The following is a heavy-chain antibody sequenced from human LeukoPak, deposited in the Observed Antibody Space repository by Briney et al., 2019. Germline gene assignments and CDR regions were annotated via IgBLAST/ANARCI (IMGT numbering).Heavy chain of an antibody. D-gene: IGHD1-14*01. V-gene: IGHV3-74*01. Sequence: PGGSLRLSCAASGFTFSSYWMHWVRQVPGKGRVWVARINPGGSSITYADSVKGRFTISRDNAKNTLYLQMDSLRAEDTGVYYCARSNQADDYWGQGTLVTVSS. CDR1: GFTFSSYW. CDR3: ARSNQADDY. CDR2: INPGGSSI. J-gene: IGHJ4*02.